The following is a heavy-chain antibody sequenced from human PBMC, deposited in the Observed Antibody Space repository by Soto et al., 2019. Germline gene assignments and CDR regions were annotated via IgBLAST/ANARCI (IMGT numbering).Heavy chain of an antibody. V-gene: IGHV4-4*07. CDR2: IYTSGST. J-gene: IGHJ6*02. CDR3: ARGGTRFYYYYGMDV. D-gene: IGHD1-1*01. Sequence: SETLSLTCTVSGGSISSYYWSWIRQPAGKGLEWIGRIYTSGSTNYNPSLKSRVTMSVDTSKNQFSPKLSSVTAADTAVYYCARGGTRFYYYYGMDVWGQGTTVTVSS. CDR1: GGSISSYY.